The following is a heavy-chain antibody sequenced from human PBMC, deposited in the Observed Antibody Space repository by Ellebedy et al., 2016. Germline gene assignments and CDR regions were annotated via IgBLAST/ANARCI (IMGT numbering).Heavy chain of an antibody. V-gene: IGHV3-30*18. D-gene: IGHD1-26*01. J-gene: IGHJ6*02. Sequence: GESLKISXAASGVTFNSYGMHWVRQAPGKGLQWVAVISYDGNKKHYADSVKGRFTIFRDNSKNTLFLQMNSLRPEDTAVYYCAKDRGGSYYNNYGMDVWGQGTTVTVSS. CDR2: ISYDGNKK. CDR1: GVTFNSYG. CDR3: AKDRGGSYYNNYGMDV.